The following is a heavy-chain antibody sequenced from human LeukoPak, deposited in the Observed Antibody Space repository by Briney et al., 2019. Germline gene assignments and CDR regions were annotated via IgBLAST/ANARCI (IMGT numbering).Heavy chain of an antibody. Sequence: GGSLRLSCAASGFTFTHAWMNWVRQAPWKGLEWVGRIKTDNAGGTTDYAAPVKGRFTISRDDSDSTLYLQMHSLKTEDTAIYYCTTIYMGATFDFWGQGALVAVSS. V-gene: IGHV3-15*01. J-gene: IGHJ4*02. CDR3: TTIYMGATFDF. D-gene: IGHD1-26*01. CDR1: GFTFTHAW. CDR2: IKTDNAGGTT.